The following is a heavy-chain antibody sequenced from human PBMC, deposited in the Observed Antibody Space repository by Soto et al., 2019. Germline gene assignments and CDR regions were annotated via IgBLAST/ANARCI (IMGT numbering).Heavy chain of an antibody. Sequence: QVQLVESGGGVVQPGRSLRLSCAASGFTFSSYAMNWVRQAPGKGLEWVAVISYDGSNKYYADSVKGRCTISRDNSKNTPELQMNSMSAEDTAVCYCARDPGAFRDYWGQGTLVTVSS. V-gene: IGHV3-30-3*01. CDR2: ISYDGSNK. J-gene: IGHJ4*02. CDR3: ARDPGAFRDY. CDR1: GFTFSSYA.